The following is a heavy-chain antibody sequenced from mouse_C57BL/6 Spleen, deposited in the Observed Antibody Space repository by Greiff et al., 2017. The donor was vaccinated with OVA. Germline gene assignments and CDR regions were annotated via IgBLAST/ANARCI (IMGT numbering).Heavy chain of an antibody. Sequence: VQLKQSGPGLVKPSQSLSLTCSVTGYSITSGYYWNWIRQFPGNKLEWMGYISYDGSNNYNPSLKNRISITRDTSKNQFFLKLNSVTTEDTATYYGARAEHYGSSRCDYWGQGTTLTVSS. CDR1: GYSITSGYY. CDR3: ARAEHYGSSRCDY. V-gene: IGHV3-6*01. CDR2: ISYDGSN. D-gene: IGHD1-1*01. J-gene: IGHJ2*01.